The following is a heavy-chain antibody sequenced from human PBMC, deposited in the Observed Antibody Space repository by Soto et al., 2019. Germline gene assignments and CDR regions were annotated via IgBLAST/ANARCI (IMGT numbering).Heavy chain of an antibody. CDR3: ARCNGRGPYFDSSGYWYYFDY. V-gene: IGHV4-59*01. J-gene: IGHJ4*02. CDR2: IYYSGST. CDR1: GGSISSYY. D-gene: IGHD3-22*01. Sequence: QVQLQESGPGLVKPSETLSLTCTVSGGSISSYYWSWIRQPPGRGLEWIGYIYYSGSTNYNPSLRSRVAILVDTSKDQFSLKLSSVTVADTAVYYCARCNGRGPYFDSSGYWYYFDYWGQGTLVTVSS.